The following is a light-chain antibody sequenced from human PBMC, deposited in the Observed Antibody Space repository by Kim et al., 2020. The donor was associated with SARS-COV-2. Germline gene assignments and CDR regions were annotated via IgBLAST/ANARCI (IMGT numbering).Light chain of an antibody. CDR2: AAT. J-gene: IGKJ2*03. Sequence: DIQMTQSPSSLSASVGDTVTITCRASHFISNFLNWYQQKPGKAPNLLIDAATNLQSEVPSRFRGSRSGTDFTLIISSLQPEDFGTYSCQKSYNDPLCFGQGTRLEI. CDR1: HFISNF. CDR3: QKSYNDPLC. V-gene: IGKV1-39*01.